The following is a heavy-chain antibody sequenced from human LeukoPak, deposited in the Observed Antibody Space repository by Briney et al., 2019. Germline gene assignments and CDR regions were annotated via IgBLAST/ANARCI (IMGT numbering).Heavy chain of an antibody. CDR2: VHYSGTA. J-gene: IGHJ4*02. V-gene: IGHV4-59*01. D-gene: IGHD4-17*01. CDR3: ARGYGDFRVEGRYFHS. CDR1: DGSITNYA. Sequence: SETLSLTCTVSDGSITNYAWTWFRQPPGKGLGFIGHVHYSGTANYNPSLRSRVTISIDTSKKHFFLKLKSVTAADTAVYYCARGYGDFRVEGRYFHSWGQGTLVTVSS.